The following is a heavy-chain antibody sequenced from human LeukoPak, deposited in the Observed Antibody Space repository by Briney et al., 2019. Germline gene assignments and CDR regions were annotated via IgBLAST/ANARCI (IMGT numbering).Heavy chain of an antibody. CDR2: IYTSGST. CDR1: GGSISSYY. V-gene: IGHV4-4*07. Sequence: SETLSLTCTVSGGSISSYYWSWIRQPAGKGLEWIGRIYTSGSTNYNPSLKSRVTISVDTSKNQFSLKLSSVTAADTAVYYCARGTSSGWYERWFDPWGQGTLVTVSS. CDR3: ARGTSSGWYERWFDP. D-gene: IGHD6-19*01. J-gene: IGHJ5*02.